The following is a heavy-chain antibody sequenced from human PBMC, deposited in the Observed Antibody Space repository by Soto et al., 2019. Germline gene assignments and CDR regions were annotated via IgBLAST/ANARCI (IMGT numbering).Heavy chain of an antibody. Sequence: SGPTLVNPTQTLTLTCTFSGFSLSTSGMCVSWIRQPPGKALEWLALIDWDDDKYYSTSLKTRLTISKDTSKNQVVLTMTNMDPVDTATYYCARMVSVLGWYSSGWYYFDYWGQGTLVTVSS. CDR1: GFSLSTSGMC. D-gene: IGHD6-19*01. CDR3: ARMVSVLGWYSSGWYYFDY. CDR2: IDWDDDK. J-gene: IGHJ4*02. V-gene: IGHV2-70*01.